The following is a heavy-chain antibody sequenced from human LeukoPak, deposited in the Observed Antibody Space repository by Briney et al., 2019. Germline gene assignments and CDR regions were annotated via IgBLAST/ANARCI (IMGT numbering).Heavy chain of an antibody. CDR3: YSPEADY. Sequence: PGGSLRLSCAASGFTFSDYWMQWVRQAPGKGLVWVCRINPDGSSSSYADSVKGRFTISRDNAKNTLYLQMKSLRDEDTAVYYCYSPEADYWGQGTLVIVSS. J-gene: IGHJ4*02. V-gene: IGHV3-74*01. CDR2: INPDGSSS. CDR1: GFTFSDYW. D-gene: IGHD2-15*01.